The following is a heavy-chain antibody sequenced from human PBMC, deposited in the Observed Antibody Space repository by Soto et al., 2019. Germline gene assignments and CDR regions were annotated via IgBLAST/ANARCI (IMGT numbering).Heavy chain of an antibody. CDR2: IWYDGSNR. D-gene: IGHD3-9*01. CDR3: ARGVRYSILTAYRYGFDY. Sequence: QVQLVESGGGAVQPGRSLRLSCAASGFTFSNYGMHWVRQAPGKGLEWVAIIWYDGSNRYYAESVKGRFTISRDNSENTLYLQMNSLRAEDTAVYYCARGVRYSILTAYRYGFDYWGQGTLVTVSS. CDR1: GFTFSNYG. V-gene: IGHV3-33*01. J-gene: IGHJ4*02.